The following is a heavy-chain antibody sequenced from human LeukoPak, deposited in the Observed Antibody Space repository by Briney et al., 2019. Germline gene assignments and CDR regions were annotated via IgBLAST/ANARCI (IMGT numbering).Heavy chain of an antibody. D-gene: IGHD3-22*01. J-gene: IGHJ4*02. CDR3: AKDSYYDSSGYYTYTYYFDY. V-gene: IGHV3-23*01. CDR2: ISGSGGST. CDR1: GFTFSSYA. Sequence: GGSLRLSCAACGFTFSSYAMSWVRQAPGKGLEWVSAISGSGGSTYYADSVKGRFTISRDNSNNTLFLQMSSLRDEDAAVYYCAKDSYYDSSGYYTYTYYFDYWGQGTLVTVSS.